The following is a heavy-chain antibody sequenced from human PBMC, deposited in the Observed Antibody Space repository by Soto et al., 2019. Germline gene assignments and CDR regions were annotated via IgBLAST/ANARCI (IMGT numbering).Heavy chain of an antibody. D-gene: IGHD3-3*01. Sequence: HGESLKISCKGFGDSITSYWIVWVRQMPGKGLEWMGIIYPGDSDTRYSPSFQGQVTISADKSISTAYLQWSSLKASDTAMYYCARLGYDFWSGYPTYFDYWGQGTLVTVSS. CDR2: IYPGDSDT. J-gene: IGHJ4*02. V-gene: IGHV5-51*01. CDR3: ARLGYDFWSGYPTYFDY. CDR1: GDSITSYW.